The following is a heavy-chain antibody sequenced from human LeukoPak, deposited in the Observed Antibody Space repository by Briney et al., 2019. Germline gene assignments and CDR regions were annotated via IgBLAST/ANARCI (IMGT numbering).Heavy chain of an antibody. D-gene: IGHD6-19*01. CDR3: ARDTAVAGTTFDP. J-gene: IGHJ5*02. CDR2: INPSGGST. V-gene: IGHV1-46*01. Sequence: ASVKVSCKASGYTFTSYYMHWVRQAPGQGLEWMGIINPSGGSTSYAQEFQGRVTMTRDTSTSTVYMELSSLRSEDTAVYYCARDTAVAGTTFDPWGQGTLVTVSS. CDR1: GYTFTSYY.